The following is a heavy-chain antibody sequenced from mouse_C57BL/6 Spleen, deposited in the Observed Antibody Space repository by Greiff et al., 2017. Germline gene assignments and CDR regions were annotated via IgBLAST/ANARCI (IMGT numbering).Heavy chain of an antibody. D-gene: IGHD4-1*01. CDR3: AGDGATGTGDY. Sequence: QVQLKESGAELVRPGTSVKVSCKASGYAFTNYLIEWVQQGPGQGLEWIGVINPGSGGTNYTEKFKGKATLTADKSSSTAYMQLSSLTSEDAAVYCCAGDGATGTGDYWGQGTLVTVSA. J-gene: IGHJ3*01. CDR1: GYAFTNYL. CDR2: INPGSGGT. V-gene: IGHV1-54*01.